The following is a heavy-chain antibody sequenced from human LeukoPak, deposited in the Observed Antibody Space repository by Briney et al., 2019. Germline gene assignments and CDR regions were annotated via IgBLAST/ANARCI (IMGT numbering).Heavy chain of an antibody. D-gene: IGHD5-18*01. CDR3: ARDDTASHL. CDR2: IYSGGST. CDR1: GFTFGDYA. Sequence: GGSLRLSCTASGFTFGDYAMSWIRQAPGKGLEWVSVIYSGGSTYYADSVKGRFTISRDNSKNTLYLQMNSLRAEDTAVYYCARDDTASHLWGQGTLVTVSS. J-gene: IGHJ4*02. V-gene: IGHV3-53*01.